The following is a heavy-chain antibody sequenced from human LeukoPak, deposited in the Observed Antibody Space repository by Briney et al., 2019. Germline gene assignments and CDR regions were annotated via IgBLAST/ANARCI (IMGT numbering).Heavy chain of an antibody. CDR1: GFTFSNYW. V-gene: IGHV3-7*03. CDR3: AKDTITRKSFDY. J-gene: IGHJ4*02. CDR2: IKQDGSDK. D-gene: IGHD1-20*01. Sequence: GGSLRLSCAASGFTFSNYWMSWVRQAPGKGPEWVANIKQDGSDKYYVDSVKGRFTISRDNAKNSLYLQMNSLRAEDTAVYYCAKDTITRKSFDYWGQGTLVTVSS.